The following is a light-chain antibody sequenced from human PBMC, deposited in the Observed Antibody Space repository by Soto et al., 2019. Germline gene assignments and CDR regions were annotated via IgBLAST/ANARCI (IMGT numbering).Light chain of an antibody. V-gene: IGLV2-14*03. CDR1: SSDIGGYNS. J-gene: IGLJ2*01. CDR3: SSYSTSSTLIL. CDR2: DVS. Sequence: QSALTQPASVSGSPGQTVIISCTGTSSDIGGYNSVSWYQQHPGRAPKLILFDVSNRPSKIPDRFSGSKSDNMASLTISGLQAEDEADYYCSSYSTSSTLILFGGGTKVTVL.